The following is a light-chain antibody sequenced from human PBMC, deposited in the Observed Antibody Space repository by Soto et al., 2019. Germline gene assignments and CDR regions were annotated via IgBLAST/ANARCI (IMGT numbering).Light chain of an antibody. J-gene: IGKJ4*01. CDR1: QSVSSSY. CDR3: QHDGSSPPT. Sequence: EIVLTQSPGTLSLSPGERATLSCRASQSVSSSYLAWYQQQPGQAPRLLIYDASSRATGIPDRFSGSGSGTDFTLTISSLEPEAFAVYYGQHDGSSPPTFGGGTKVEIK. V-gene: IGKV3-20*01. CDR2: DAS.